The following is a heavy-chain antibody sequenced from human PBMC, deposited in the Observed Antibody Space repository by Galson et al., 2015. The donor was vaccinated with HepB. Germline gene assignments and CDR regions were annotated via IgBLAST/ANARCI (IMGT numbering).Heavy chain of an antibody. J-gene: IGHJ4*02. Sequence: SVKVSCKASGYTFTSYYMHWVRQAPGQGLEWMGIINPSGGSTSYAQKFQGRVTMTRDTSTSTVYMELSSLRSEDTAVYYCARVTGYSSGWYSGQFDYWGQGTLVTVSS. D-gene: IGHD6-19*01. V-gene: IGHV1-46*01. CDR2: INPSGGST. CDR1: GYTFTSYY. CDR3: ARVTGYSSGWYSGQFDY.